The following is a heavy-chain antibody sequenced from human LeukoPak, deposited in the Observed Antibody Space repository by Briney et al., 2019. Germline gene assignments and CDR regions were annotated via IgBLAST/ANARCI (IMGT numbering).Heavy chain of an antibody. CDR2: IYYSGST. Sequence: PSQTLSLTCTVSGGSISSGGYYWSWIRQHPGEGLEWIRNIYYSGSTYYNPSLKSRLTISVDTSKNQFSLKLSSVTAADTAVYYCARALGSSGYGWFDPWGQGTLVTVSS. CDR3: ARALGSSGYGWFDP. CDR1: GGSISSGGYY. J-gene: IGHJ5*02. V-gene: IGHV4-31*03. D-gene: IGHD3-22*01.